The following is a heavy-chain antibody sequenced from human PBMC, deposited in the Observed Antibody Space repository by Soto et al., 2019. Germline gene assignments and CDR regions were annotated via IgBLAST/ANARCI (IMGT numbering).Heavy chain of an antibody. J-gene: IGHJ4*02. Sequence: AETLSLTCIFSGGSISSYYWSWIRQPPGKGLEWIGYFYYSGNTNYNPSLRGRVTISVDTSKNQFSLKLSSVTAADTAVYYCARGGYSCGWFWVFDYWGQGTLVTVSS. CDR2: FYYSGNT. CDR1: GGSISSYY. V-gene: IGHV4-59*01. D-gene: IGHD6-19*01. CDR3: ARGGYSCGWFWVFDY.